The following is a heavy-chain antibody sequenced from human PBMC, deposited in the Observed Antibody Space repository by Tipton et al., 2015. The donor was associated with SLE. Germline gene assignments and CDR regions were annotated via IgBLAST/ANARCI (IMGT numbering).Heavy chain of an antibody. Sequence: QSGAEVKKPGASVKVSCKASGYTFTNYGISWVRQAPGRGLEWMGWISGDNDNTNYAQRLQGRVTMTTDTSTSTAYMELRSLTSDDTAVYYCARSRGANGPDYWGQGTLVTVSS. D-gene: IGHD4/OR15-4a*01. CDR2: ISGDNDNT. CDR1: GYTFTNYG. J-gene: IGHJ4*02. V-gene: IGHV1-18*01. CDR3: ARSRGANGPDY.